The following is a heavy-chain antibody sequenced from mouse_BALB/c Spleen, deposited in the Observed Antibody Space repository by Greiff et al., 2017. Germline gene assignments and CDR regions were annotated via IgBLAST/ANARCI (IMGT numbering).Heavy chain of an antibody. J-gene: IGHJ4*01. CDR3: ARRAMIRYAMDY. CDR1: GFAFSSYD. V-gene: IGHV5-12-1*01. Sequence: VQLKESGGGLVKPGGSLKLSCAASGFAFSSYDMSWVRQTPEKRLEWVAYISSGGGSTYYPDTVKGRFTISRDNAKNTLYLQMSSLKSEDTAMYYCARRAMIRYAMDYWGQGTSVTVSS. D-gene: IGHD2-4*01. CDR2: ISSGGGST.